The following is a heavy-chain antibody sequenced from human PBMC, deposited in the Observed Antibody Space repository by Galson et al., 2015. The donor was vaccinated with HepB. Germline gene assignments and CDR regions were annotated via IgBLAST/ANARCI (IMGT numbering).Heavy chain of an antibody. CDR1: GGSISGYY. J-gene: IGHJ6*02. Sequence: SETLSLTCTVSGGSISGYYWGWIRQPAGKGLEWIGRIYSSGDTNYNPSLKSRVTMSVDTSKNQFSLKLSSVTAADTAVYFCARVALYGYSYFYGMDVWGQGTTVTVSS. V-gene: IGHV4-4*07. CDR3: ARVALYGYSYFYGMDV. CDR2: IYSSGDT. D-gene: IGHD5-18*01.